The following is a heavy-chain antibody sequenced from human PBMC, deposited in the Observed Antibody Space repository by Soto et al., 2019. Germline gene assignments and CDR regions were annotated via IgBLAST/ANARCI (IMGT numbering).Heavy chain of an antibody. CDR3: AKGESGNYTFDY. CDR1: GGTFSSYT. Sequence: QVQLVQSGAEVKKPGSSVKVSCKASGGTFSSYTISWVRQAPGQGLEWMGRIIPILGIANYAQRFQGRVTITADKSTSTAYMELSSLRSEDTAVYYCAKGESGNYTFDYWGQEPWSPSPQ. V-gene: IGHV1-69*02. CDR2: IIPILGIA. J-gene: IGHJ4*01. D-gene: IGHD1-7*01.